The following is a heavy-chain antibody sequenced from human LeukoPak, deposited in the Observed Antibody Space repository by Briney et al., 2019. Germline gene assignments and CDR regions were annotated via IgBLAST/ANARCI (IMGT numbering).Heavy chain of an antibody. J-gene: IGHJ5*02. Sequence: GGSLRLSCAASGFTFSSYSMNWVRQAPGKGLEWVSSISSSSSCIYYADSVQGRFTISRDNSKNTVYLHMSSLRSEDTAVYYCARAFDLLPNWLDPWGQGTLVTISS. CDR3: ARAFDLLPNWLDP. CDR1: GFTFSSYS. CDR2: ISSSSSCI. V-gene: IGHV3-21*06.